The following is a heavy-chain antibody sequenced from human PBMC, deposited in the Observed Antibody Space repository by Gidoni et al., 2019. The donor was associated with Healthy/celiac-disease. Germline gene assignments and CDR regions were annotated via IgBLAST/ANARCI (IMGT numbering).Heavy chain of an antibody. CDR1: GFTFSGSG. Sequence: QVQLVESGGGVVQPGRSLRLSCAASGFTFSGSGMHWVRQAPGKGLEWVAVISYDGSNKYYADSVKGRFTISRDNSKNTLYLQMNSLRAEDTAVYYCAKLVVVVPAAMLGTDAFDIWGQGTMVTVSS. V-gene: IGHV3-30*18. CDR2: ISYDGSNK. J-gene: IGHJ3*02. D-gene: IGHD2-2*01. CDR3: AKLVVVVPAAMLGTDAFDI.